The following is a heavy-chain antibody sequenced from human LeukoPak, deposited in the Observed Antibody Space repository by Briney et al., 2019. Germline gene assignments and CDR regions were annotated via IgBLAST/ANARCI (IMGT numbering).Heavy chain of an antibody. Sequence: PSETLSLTCAVYGGSFSGYYWSWIRQPPGKGLEWIGEINHSGSTNYNPSLKSRVTILVDTSKNQFSLKLSSVTAADTAVYYCARGRSIVVVVAATLGWFDPWGQGTLVTVSS. CDR2: INHSGST. D-gene: IGHD2-15*01. J-gene: IGHJ5*02. CDR3: ARGRSIVVVVAATLGWFDP. CDR1: GGSFSGYY. V-gene: IGHV4-34*01.